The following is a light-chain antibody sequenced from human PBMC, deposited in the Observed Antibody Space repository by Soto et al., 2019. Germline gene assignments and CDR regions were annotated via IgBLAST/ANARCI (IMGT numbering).Light chain of an antibody. J-gene: IGKJ1*01. CDR2: GAS. CDR1: QSVSSSY. Sequence: EIVLTQSPGTLSLSPGERATLSCRASQSVSSSYLAWYQQKPGQAPRLLIYGASSRATGIPDRFSGSGSGTDVTLTISRLEPQECAVYYSQLHGSSSRTFGQGTKVEI. V-gene: IGKV3-20*01. CDR3: QLHGSSSRT.